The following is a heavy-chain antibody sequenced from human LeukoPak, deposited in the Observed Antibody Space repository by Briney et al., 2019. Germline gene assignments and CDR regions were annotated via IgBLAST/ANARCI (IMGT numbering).Heavy chain of an antibody. CDR2: IKQDGSEK. V-gene: IGHV3-7*01. Sequence: GGSLRLSCAAAGFTFSSYWMSWVRQAPGKGLEWVANIKQDGSEKYYVDSVKGRFTISRDNSKNTLYLQMNSLRAEDTAVYYCAKDSSLGYGSGSYDLKGYDYMDVWGKGTTVTISS. CDR3: AKDSSLGYGSGSYDLKGYDYMDV. J-gene: IGHJ6*03. CDR1: GFTFSSYW. D-gene: IGHD3-10*01.